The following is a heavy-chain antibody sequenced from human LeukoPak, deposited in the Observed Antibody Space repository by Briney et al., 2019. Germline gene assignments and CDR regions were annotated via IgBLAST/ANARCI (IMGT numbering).Heavy chain of an antibody. J-gene: IGHJ4*02. CDR2: INWNGGST. CDR1: GFTFDDYG. D-gene: IGHD3-22*01. Sequence: GGSLRLSCAASGFTFDDYGMSWVRQAPGKGLEWVSGINWNGGSTGYADSVKGRFTISRDNSKNTLYLQMNSLRAEDTAVYYCAKDFSQYYYDSSVPGYWGQGTLVTVSS. V-gene: IGHV3-20*04. CDR3: AKDFSQYYYDSSVPGY.